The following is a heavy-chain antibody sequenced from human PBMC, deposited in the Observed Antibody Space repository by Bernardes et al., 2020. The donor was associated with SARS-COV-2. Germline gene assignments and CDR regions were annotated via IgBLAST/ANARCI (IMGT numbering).Heavy chain of an antibody. V-gene: IGHV3-23*01. Sequence: GVLRLSCAASGFTFDAHAMTWVRQAPGEGLEWVSTISADGGSTYYADSVAGRFTISRDNSKDILFLQIDSLRVEDTAIYFCARNPYSAWNYYLDHWGPGALVTVSS. CDR2: ISADGGST. J-gene: IGHJ4*02. CDR1: GFTFDAHA. D-gene: IGHD6-19*01. CDR3: ARNPYSAWNYYLDH.